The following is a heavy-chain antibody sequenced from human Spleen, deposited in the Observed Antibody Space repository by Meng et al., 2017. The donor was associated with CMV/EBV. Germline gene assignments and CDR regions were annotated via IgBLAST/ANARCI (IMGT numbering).Heavy chain of an antibody. Sequence: GGSLRLSCAASGFTFSSHAMHWVRQAPRKGLECVAFILYDGSGTYYADSVRGRLTISRENAKNTVYLQMKSLRVEDTGVYYCTRDGMGNGMDVWGRGTTVTVSS. V-gene: IGHV3-30*04. J-gene: IGHJ6*02. D-gene: IGHD1-1*01. CDR1: GFTFSSHA. CDR3: TRDGMGNGMDV. CDR2: ILYDGSGT.